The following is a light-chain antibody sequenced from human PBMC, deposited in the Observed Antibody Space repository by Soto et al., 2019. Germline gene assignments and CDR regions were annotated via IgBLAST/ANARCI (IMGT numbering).Light chain of an antibody. CDR1: SSDVGSYNF. CDR2: EVS. Sequence: QSALTQPASVSGSPGQSITISCTGTSSDVGSYNFVPWYQQLPGKAPKLMIYEVSNRPSGASNRFSGSKSGNTASLTISGLQAEDEADYYCSSYTTSSNYVFGSGTKVTVL. CDR3: SSYTTSSNYV. J-gene: IGLJ1*01. V-gene: IGLV2-14*01.